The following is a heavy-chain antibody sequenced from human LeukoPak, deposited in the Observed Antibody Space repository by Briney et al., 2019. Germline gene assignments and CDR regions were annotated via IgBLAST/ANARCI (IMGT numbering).Heavy chain of an antibody. V-gene: IGHV1-69*13. CDR2: IIPIFGTA. CDR3: ARDGLPATVSSYNWFDP. CDR1: GGTFSSYA. D-gene: IGHD4-11*01. J-gene: IGHJ5*02. Sequence: SVKVSCKASGGTFSSYAISWVRQAPGQGLEWMGGIIPIFGTANYAQKSQGRVTITADESTSTAYTELSSLRSEDTAVYYCARDGLPATVSSYNWFDPWGQGTPVTVSS.